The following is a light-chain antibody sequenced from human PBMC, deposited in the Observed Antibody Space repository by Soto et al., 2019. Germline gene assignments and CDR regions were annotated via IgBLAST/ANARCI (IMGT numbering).Light chain of an antibody. CDR2: GAS. J-gene: IGKJ5*01. V-gene: IGKV3D-20*02. CDR3: QQRRNWPLT. Sequence: EIVLTQSPGTLSLSPGERATLSCRASQSVSSSYLAWYQQKPGQAPRLLIYGASNRATGIPARFSGSGSGTDFTLTISSLEPEDFAVYYCQQRRNWPLTFGQGTRLEIK. CDR1: QSVSSSY.